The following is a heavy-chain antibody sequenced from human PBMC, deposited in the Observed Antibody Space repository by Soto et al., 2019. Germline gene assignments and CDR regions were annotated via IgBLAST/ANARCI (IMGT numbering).Heavy chain of an antibody. CDR3: ARDYDFWSGYLSVYLDY. Sequence: PSQTLSLTCAISGDSVSSNSAAWNWIRQSPSRGLEWLGRTYYRSKWYNGYAVSVKSRITINPDTSKNQFSLQLNSVTPEDTAVYYCARDYDFWSGYLSVYLDYWGQGTLVTVSS. CDR2: TYYRSKWYN. J-gene: IGHJ4*02. V-gene: IGHV6-1*01. CDR1: GDSVSSNSAA. D-gene: IGHD3-3*01.